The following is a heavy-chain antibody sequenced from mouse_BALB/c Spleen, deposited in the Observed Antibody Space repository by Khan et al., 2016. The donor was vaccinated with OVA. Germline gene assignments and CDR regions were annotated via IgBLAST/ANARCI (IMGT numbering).Heavy chain of an antibody. CDR2: ISSGGDYT. CDR3: AGHLTGSFAY. V-gene: IGHV5-6*01. CDR1: GFTFSSYS. D-gene: IGHD4-1*01. J-gene: IGHJ3*01. Sequence: EVELVESGGDLVKPGGSLKLSCAASGFTFSSYSMSWVRQTPDKRLEWVASISSGGDYTYYPDSVKGRSTISRDNAKNTLYLQMSDVKSEDTGVYYCAGHLTGSFAYWGQGTLVTVSA.